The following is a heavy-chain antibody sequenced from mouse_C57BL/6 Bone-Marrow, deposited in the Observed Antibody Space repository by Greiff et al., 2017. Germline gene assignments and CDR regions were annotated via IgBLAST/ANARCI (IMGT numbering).Heavy chain of an antibody. J-gene: IGHJ3*01. CDR2: IYPRDGST. D-gene: IGHD2-1*01. V-gene: IGHV1-78*01. Sequence: VQLQQSDAELVKPGASVKISCKVSGYTFTDHTIHWMKQRPEQGLEWIGYIYPRDGSTKYNEKFKGKATLTADKSSSTAYMQLNSLTSEDAAVYFCARGGYGNYGGFAYWGQGTLVTVSA. CDR3: ARGGYGNYGGFAY. CDR1: GYTFTDHT.